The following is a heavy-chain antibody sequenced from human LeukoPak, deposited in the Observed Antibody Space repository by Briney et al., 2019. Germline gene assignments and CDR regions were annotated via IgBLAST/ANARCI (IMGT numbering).Heavy chain of an antibody. V-gene: IGHV3-23*01. CDR2: ISGSGGST. CDR1: GFTFSSYA. J-gene: IGHJ4*02. CDR3: ARGGYDFWSPYDY. Sequence: QPGGSLRLSCAASGFTFSSYAMSWVRQAPGKGLEWVSGISGSGGSTYYADSVKGRFTISRDNSKNTLYLQMNSLRAEDTAVYYCARGGYDFWSPYDYWGQGTLVTVSS. D-gene: IGHD3-3*01.